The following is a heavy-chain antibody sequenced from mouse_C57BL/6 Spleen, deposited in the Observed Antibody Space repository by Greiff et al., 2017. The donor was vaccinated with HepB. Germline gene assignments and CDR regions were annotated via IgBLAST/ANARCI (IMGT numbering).Heavy chain of an antibody. CDR3: ARRGDYDGGYFDV. CDR2: IYPRDGST. V-gene: IGHV1-85*01. CDR1: GYTFTSYD. Sequence: VQLQQSGPELVKPGASVKLSCKASGYTFTSYDINWVKQRPGQGLEWIGWIYPRDGSTKDNEKFKGKATLTVDTSSSTAYMELHSLTSEDSAVYFCARRGDYDGGYFDVWGTGTTVTVSS. D-gene: IGHD2-4*01. J-gene: IGHJ1*03.